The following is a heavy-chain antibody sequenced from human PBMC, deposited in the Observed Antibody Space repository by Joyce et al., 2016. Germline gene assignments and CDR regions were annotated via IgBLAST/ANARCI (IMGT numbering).Heavy chain of an antibody. CDR3: ARSQWLAPLMY. CDR2: ITNSGAT. V-gene: IGHV4-34*02. J-gene: IGHJ4*02. CDR1: SGPFSGFF. Sequence: QVQLQQWGAGLLKTSETLSLTCAVYSGPFSGFFWSWVRQPPGKGLEWIGDITNSGATHYNPSLKSRLTMSVDTSRKEFSLKLISVTVADTAIYYCARSQWLAPLMYWGQGTPVTVSS. D-gene: IGHD6-19*01.